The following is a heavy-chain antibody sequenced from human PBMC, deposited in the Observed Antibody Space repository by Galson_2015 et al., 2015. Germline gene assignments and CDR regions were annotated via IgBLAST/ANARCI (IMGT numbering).Heavy chain of an antibody. CDR2: ISSSSSYI. J-gene: IGHJ4*02. CDR3: ARGLEEVGAPDY. D-gene: IGHD1-26*01. V-gene: IGHV3-21*01. CDR1: GFTFSSYS. Sequence: SLRLSCAASGFTFSSYSMNWVRQAPGKGLEWVSSISSSSSYIYYVDSVKGRFTISRDNAKNSLYLQMSSLRAEDTAVYYCARGLEEVGAPDYWGQGTLVTVSS.